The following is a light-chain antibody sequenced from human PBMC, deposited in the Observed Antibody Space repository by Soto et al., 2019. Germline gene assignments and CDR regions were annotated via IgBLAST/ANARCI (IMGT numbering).Light chain of an antibody. CDR1: SSDVGGYNY. J-gene: IGLJ2*01. Sequence: QSALTQPPSASGSPGQSVTISCTGTSSDVGGYNYVSWYQQHPGKAPKLMIYEVSKWPSGVPDRFSSSKSGNTASLTVSGLQAEDEADYYCSSYAGSNNLVFGGGTKLTVL. V-gene: IGLV2-8*01. CDR3: SSYAGSNNLV. CDR2: EVS.